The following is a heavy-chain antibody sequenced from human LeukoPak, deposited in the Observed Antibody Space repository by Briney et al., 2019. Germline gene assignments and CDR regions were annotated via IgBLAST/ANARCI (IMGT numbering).Heavy chain of an antibody. D-gene: IGHD2-15*01. CDR3: ARVSLGYCSGGTCYFQDH. J-gene: IGHJ4*02. Sequence: ASVKVSCKASGYTFTSFFMHWVRQAPGQGLEWMGIINPRGGSATSAQRFQGRLTVTRDTSTSTVYMELSSLTSEDTAVYYCARVSLGYCSGGTCYFQDHWGQGTLVTVSS. V-gene: IGHV1-46*01. CDR1: GYTFTSFF. CDR2: INPRGGSA.